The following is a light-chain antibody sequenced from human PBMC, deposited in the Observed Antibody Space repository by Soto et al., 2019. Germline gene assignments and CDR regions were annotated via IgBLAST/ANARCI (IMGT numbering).Light chain of an antibody. V-gene: IGLV2-14*01. CDR1: SSDVGGYNY. CDR2: DVS. J-gene: IGLJ2*01. Sequence: QSALTQPASVSGSPGQSITISCTGTSSDVGGYNYVSWYQQHPGKAPKLMIYDVSNRPSGVSNPFSGSKSGNTASLTISGLQAEDEADYYCSSYTGSSSVVFGRGTKLTVL. CDR3: SSYTGSSSVV.